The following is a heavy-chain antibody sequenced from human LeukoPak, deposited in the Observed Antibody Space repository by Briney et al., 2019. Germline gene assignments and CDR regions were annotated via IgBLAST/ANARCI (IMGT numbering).Heavy chain of an antibody. Sequence: SETLSLTCSVSGDSIIGYYWGWIRQPPGKGLEWIGNIYYTGNTYYNSSLKSRVTISVDTSKNQFSLKLSSVTAADTAVYYCARDGLNTMVRGKIHYYYMDVWGKGTTVTISS. D-gene: IGHD3-10*01. CDR1: GDSIIGYY. J-gene: IGHJ6*03. CDR2: IYYTGNT. CDR3: ARDGLNTMVRGKIHYYYMDV. V-gene: IGHV4-38-2*02.